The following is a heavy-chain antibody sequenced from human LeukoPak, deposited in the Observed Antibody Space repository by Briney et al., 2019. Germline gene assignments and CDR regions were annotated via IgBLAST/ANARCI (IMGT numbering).Heavy chain of an antibody. J-gene: IGHJ4*02. Sequence: GGSLRLSCAASGFTFSNYGMSWVRQAPGKGLEWVSAISGSGGSTYYADSVKGRFTISRDNSKNSLYLQMNSLRAEDTAVYYCARVVAVAGTGGVDYWGQGTLVTVSS. CDR3: ARVVAVAGTGGVDY. D-gene: IGHD6-19*01. V-gene: IGHV3-23*01. CDR1: GFTFSNYG. CDR2: ISGSGGST.